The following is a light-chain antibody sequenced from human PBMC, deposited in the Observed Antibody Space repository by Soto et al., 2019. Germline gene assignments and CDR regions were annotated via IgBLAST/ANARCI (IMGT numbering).Light chain of an antibody. Sequence: DIQMTQSPSTLSASVGARVTITCRASQTIDSWLARYQQRPGKPPNLLIYKASTLASGVPSRFSGSGSGTEFTLTINSLQPDDFATYYCQQYHIYSGTFGQGTKVDIK. CDR2: KAS. J-gene: IGKJ1*01. CDR1: QTIDSW. CDR3: QQYHIYSGT. V-gene: IGKV1-5*03.